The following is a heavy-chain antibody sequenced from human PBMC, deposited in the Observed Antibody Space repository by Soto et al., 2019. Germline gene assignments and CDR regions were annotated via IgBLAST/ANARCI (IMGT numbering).Heavy chain of an antibody. CDR1: GGSFSGYY. Sequence: SETLSLTCAVYGGSFSGYYWSWIRQPPGKGPEWIGEINHSGSTNYNPSLKSRVTISVDTSKNQSSLKLSSVTAADTAVYYCARARITMVRGVIITFYGMDVWGQGTTVTVSS. CDR3: ARARITMVRGVIITFYGMDV. D-gene: IGHD3-10*01. CDR2: INHSGST. J-gene: IGHJ6*02. V-gene: IGHV4-34*01.